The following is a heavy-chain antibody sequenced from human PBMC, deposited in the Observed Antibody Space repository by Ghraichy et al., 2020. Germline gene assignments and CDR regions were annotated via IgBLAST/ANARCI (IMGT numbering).Heavy chain of an antibody. V-gene: IGHV3-23*01. Sequence: GGSLRLSCAASGFLFSSYAMNWVRQAPGKGLEWVSAIGGTGFVTYYADFVKGRFTISRDNSKNTLYLEMNSLRAEDTAVYYCAKVLEVASGAWYGSDSWGQGTLVTVSS. CDR2: IGGTGFVT. CDR3: AKVLEVASGAWYGSDS. CDR1: GFLFSSYA. J-gene: IGHJ4*02. D-gene: IGHD6-19*01.